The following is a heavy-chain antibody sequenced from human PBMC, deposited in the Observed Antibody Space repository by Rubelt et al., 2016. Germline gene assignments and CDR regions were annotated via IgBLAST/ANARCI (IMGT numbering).Heavy chain of an antibody. CDR3: ARVMMMGLRPLDRVDT. CDR1: GFSISSGYL. Sequence: GLVKPSETLSLTCTVSGFSISSGYLWGWIRQPPGKGLEWIGSISHSGTTYYNPSLKSRVAISLDTSKNHFSLKLTSVTAADTAVSHCARVMMMGLRPLDRVDTWGQGTLVTVAS. V-gene: IGHV4-38-2*02. J-gene: IGHJ5*02. D-gene: IGHD2-21*01. CDR2: ISHSGTT.